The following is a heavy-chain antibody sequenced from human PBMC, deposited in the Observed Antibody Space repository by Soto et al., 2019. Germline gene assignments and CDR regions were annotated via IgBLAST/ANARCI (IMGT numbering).Heavy chain of an antibody. V-gene: IGHV3-21*01. CDR2: INGRSNYK. CDR3: VREDGLVGSNSAFDY. D-gene: IGHD1-26*01. J-gene: IGHJ4*02. CDR1: GFSFSTYN. Sequence: LRLSCAASGFSFSTYNMNWVRQAPGKGLEWVSSINGRSNYKYYTDSVKGRFTISRDNPKNSLYLQMNSLRAEDTAVYYCVREDGLVGSNSAFDYCRQGTLVTVSS.